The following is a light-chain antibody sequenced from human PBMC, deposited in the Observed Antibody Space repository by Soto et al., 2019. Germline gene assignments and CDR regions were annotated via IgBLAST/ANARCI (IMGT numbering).Light chain of an antibody. CDR3: QQYNSYSGT. J-gene: IGKJ1*01. V-gene: IGKV1-5*01. CDR1: QSISSW. Sequence: DIQMTQSPSTLSASVGDRVTITCRASQSISSWLAWYQQKPGKAPKLLIYDASSLESGVPSRFSGSGSGTKFTLTNSSLQPDYFATYYCQQYNSYSGTFGQGTKVEMK. CDR2: DAS.